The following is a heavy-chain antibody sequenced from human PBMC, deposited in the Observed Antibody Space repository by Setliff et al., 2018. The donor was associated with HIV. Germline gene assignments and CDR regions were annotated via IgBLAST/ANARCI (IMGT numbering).Heavy chain of an antibody. Sequence: SETLSLTCTVSGGSIIGHYWSWNRQPAGKGLEWIGRIYTSGSTNYNPSLKSRAIISVDTSKNQFSLKLSSVTAAATAVYYCATTTIFEVPRYYYYYMDVWGKGTTVTVSS. CDR2: IYTSGST. J-gene: IGHJ6*03. CDR3: ATTTIFEVPRYYYYYMDV. V-gene: IGHV4-4*07. CDR1: GGSIIGHY. D-gene: IGHD3-3*01.